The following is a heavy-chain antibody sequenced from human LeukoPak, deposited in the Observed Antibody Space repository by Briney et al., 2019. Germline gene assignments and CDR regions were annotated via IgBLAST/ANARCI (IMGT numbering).Heavy chain of an antibody. D-gene: IGHD3-9*01. V-gene: IGHV4-39*01. CDR1: GGSISTSAYY. CDR3: ARLNYDILTGYYMVFDY. J-gene: IGHJ4*02. CDR2: IYYSGST. Sequence: SETLSLTCIVSGGSISTSAYYWGWIRQPPGEGLQWIGSIYYSGSTYYNPSLKSRVTISVDTSKNQFSLKLSSVTAADTAVYYCARLNYDILTGYYMVFDYWGQGTLVTVSS.